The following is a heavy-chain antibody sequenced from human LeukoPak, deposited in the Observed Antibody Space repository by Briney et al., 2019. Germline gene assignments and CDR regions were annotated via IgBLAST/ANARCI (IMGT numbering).Heavy chain of an antibody. D-gene: IGHD3-10*01. Sequence: GGSLRLSCAASGFTFSSYGMHWVRQAPGKGLEWVAFIRYDGSNKYYADSVKGRFTISRDNSKNTLYLQMNSLRAEDTAVYYCAEDPPFGELGGLSPWGQGTLVTVSS. CDR2: IRYDGSNK. V-gene: IGHV3-30*02. CDR1: GFTFSSYG. J-gene: IGHJ5*02. CDR3: AEDPPFGELGGLSP.